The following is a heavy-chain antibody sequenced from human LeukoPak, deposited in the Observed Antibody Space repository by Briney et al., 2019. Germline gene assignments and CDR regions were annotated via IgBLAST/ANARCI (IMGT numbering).Heavy chain of an antibody. CDR1: GYTLTELS. Sequence: ASVKVSCKVSGYTLTELSMHWVRQALGKGLEWMGGFDPEDGETIYAQKFQSRVTMTEDTSTDTAYMELSSLRSEDTAVYYCAKDLTVVAPDWFDPWGQGTLVTVSS. D-gene: IGHD2-15*01. CDR2: FDPEDGET. CDR3: AKDLTVVAPDWFDP. V-gene: IGHV1-24*01. J-gene: IGHJ5*02.